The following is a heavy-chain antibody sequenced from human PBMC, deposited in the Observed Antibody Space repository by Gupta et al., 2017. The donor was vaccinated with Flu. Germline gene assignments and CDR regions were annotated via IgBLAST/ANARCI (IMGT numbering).Heavy chain of an antibody. CDR1: GFTFSSYA. Sequence: EVQLLESGGGLVQPGGSLRLSCAASGFTFSSYAMSWVRQAPGKGLEWVAAISGSGGSTYYADSVKGRFTISRDNSKNTLYLQMNSLRAEDTAVYYCAKGSGYDFWSGYDKFDYWGQGTLVTVSS. CDR3: AKGSGYDFWSGYDKFDY. J-gene: IGHJ4*02. V-gene: IGHV3-23*01. CDR2: ISGSGGST. D-gene: IGHD3-3*01.